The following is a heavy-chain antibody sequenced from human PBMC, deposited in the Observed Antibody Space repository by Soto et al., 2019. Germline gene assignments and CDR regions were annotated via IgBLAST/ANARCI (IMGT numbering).Heavy chain of an antibody. J-gene: IGHJ5*02. Sequence: EVQLLESGGGLVQPGGSLRLSCAASRFTFSTYAMSWVRQAPGKGLEWVSDISGSGGNTYYADSVKGRFTISRDNSKSTVYLQMNSLRAEDTAVYYCAQAAMVRGGGWFEPLGQGTLVTVSS. V-gene: IGHV3-23*01. D-gene: IGHD3-10*01. CDR3: AQAAMVRGGGWFEP. CDR2: ISGSGGNT. CDR1: RFTFSTYA.